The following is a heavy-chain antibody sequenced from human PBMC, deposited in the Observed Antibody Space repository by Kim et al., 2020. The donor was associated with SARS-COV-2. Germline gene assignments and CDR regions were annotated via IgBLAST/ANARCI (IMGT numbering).Heavy chain of an antibody. CDR2: VSYSGTT. V-gene: IGHV4-39*02. J-gene: IGHJ2*01. CDR1: GGSISSSGFY. Sequence: SETLSLTCTVSGGSISSSGFYWGWIRQPPGKGLEWIGSVSYSGTTYYTPSLKSRVTVSIDTSRNDFSLKLNSVTAADTAVYYCARRALTYCDDWFFALWGRGTLVTVSS. CDR3: ARRALTYCDDWFFAL. D-gene: IGHD4-17*01.